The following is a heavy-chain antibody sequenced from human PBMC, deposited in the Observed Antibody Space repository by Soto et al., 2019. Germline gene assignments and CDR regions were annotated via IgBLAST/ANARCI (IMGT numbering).Heavy chain of an antibody. CDR1: GYTFTNYA. CDR2: INAGNGHT. D-gene: IGHD2-2*01. J-gene: IGHJ5*02. CDR3: ARGPVRNWFDP. V-gene: IGHV1-3*01. Sequence: GASVKVSCKASGYTFTNYAMHWVRRAPGQRLEWMGWINAGNGHTKYSQKFQGRVTLTRDTSASTAYMELSSLRSEDTAVYYCARGPVRNWFDPWGQGTLVTVSS.